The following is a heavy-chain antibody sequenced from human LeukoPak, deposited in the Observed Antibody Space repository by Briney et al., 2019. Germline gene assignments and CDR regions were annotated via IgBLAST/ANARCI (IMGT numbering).Heavy chain of an antibody. J-gene: IGHJ6*03. CDR1: GGSISSYY. V-gene: IGHV4-59*01. CDR2: IYYSGST. Sequence: SETLSLTCTVSGGSISSYYWSWIRQPPGKGLEWIGYIYYSGSTNYNPSLKSRVTISADTSKNQFSLKLSSVTAADTAVYYCARPHYYYYYMDVWGKGTTVTVSS. CDR3: ARPHYYYYYMDV.